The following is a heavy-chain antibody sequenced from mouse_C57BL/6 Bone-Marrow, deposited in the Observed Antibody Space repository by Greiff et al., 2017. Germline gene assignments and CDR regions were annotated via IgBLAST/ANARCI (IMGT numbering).Heavy chain of an antibody. J-gene: IGHJ2*01. Sequence: QVQLQQSGAELVRPGTSVKVSCKASGYAFTNYLIEWVKQRPGRCLEWIGVINPGSGGTNYTEKFKGKATLTADKSSSTAYMQLSSLTSEASAVYVCARDHYGSSPLDYWGQGTTLTVSS. CDR1: GYAFTNYL. V-gene: IGHV1-54*01. CDR3: ARDHYGSSPLDY. CDR2: INPGSGGT. D-gene: IGHD1-1*01.